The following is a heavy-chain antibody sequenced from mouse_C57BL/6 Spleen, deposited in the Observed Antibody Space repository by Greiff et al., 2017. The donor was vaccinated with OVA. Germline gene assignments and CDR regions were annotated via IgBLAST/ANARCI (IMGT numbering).Heavy chain of an antibody. CDR2: IYPGNSDT. CDR1: GYTFTSYW. Sequence: EVQLQQSGTVLARPGASVKMSCKTSGYTFTSYWMHWVKQRPGQGLEWIGAIYPGNSDTSYNQKFKGKAKLTAVTSASTAYMELSSLTNEDSAVYYCTRGSLTAYYFDYRGQGTTLTVSS. CDR3: TRGSLTAYYFDY. J-gene: IGHJ2*01. V-gene: IGHV1-5*01. D-gene: IGHD4-1*01.